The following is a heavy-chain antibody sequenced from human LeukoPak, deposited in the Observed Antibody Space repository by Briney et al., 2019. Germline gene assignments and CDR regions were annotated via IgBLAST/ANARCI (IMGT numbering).Heavy chain of an antibody. CDR1: GGSISSSSYY. D-gene: IGHD6-19*01. CDR3: ARDGPYSSGWYPHYYFDY. J-gene: IGHJ4*02. V-gene: IGHV4-39*07. Sequence: SETLSLTCTVSGGSISSSSYYWGWIRQPPGKGLEWIGSIYYSGSTYYNPSLKSRVTISVDTSKNQFSLKLSSVTAADTAVYYCARDGPYSSGWYPHYYFDYWGQGTLVTVSS. CDR2: IYYSGST.